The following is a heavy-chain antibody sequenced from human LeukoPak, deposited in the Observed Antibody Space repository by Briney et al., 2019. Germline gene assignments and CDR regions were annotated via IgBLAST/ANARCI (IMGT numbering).Heavy chain of an antibody. J-gene: IGHJ6*03. CDR3: ARETRIAVAHYYMDV. V-gene: IGHV1-2*02. CDR1: GYTFTSYY. D-gene: IGHD6-19*01. Sequence: ASVKVSCKASGYTFTSYYMHWVRQAPGQGLEWMGWINPNSGGTNYAQKFQGRVTMTRDTSISTAYMELSRLRSDDTAVYYCARETRIAVAHYYMDVWGKGTTVTISS. CDR2: INPNSGGT.